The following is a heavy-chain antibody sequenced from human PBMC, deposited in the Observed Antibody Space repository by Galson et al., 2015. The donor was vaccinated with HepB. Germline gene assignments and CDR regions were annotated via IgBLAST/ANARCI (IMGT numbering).Heavy chain of an antibody. CDR3: ARGVAYYYGMDV. CDR2: IYYRGST. J-gene: IGHJ6*02. V-gene: IGHV4-59*01. CDR1: GGSISSYY. Sequence: TLSLTCTVSGGSISSYYWSWLRQPPGKGLEWIGYIYYRGSTNYNPSLKSRVTISVDTSKNQFSPKLSSVTAADTAVYYCARGVAYYYGMDVWGQGTTVTVSS.